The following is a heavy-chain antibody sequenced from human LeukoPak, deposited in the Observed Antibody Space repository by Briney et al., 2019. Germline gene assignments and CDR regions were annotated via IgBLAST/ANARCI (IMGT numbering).Heavy chain of an antibody. J-gene: IGHJ5*02. D-gene: IGHD6-19*01. CDR3: VRDHSGWSLDP. CDR2: INDSGKTR. CDR1: GFTLSSYE. V-gene: IGHV3-48*03. Sequence: PGGSLRLSCAASGFTLSSYEMNWVRQAPGKGLEWISYINDSGKTRYYADSVKGRFTISRDNAKNSLYLQMSSLRAEDTAVYYCVRDHSGWSLDPWGQGTLVTVSS.